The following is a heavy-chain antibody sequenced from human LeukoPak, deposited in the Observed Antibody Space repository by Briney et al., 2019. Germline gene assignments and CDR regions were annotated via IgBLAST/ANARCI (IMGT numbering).Heavy chain of an antibody. D-gene: IGHD3-22*01. J-gene: IGHJ3*02. CDR3: ARGEIDGSSGYYYFPAFDI. Sequence: PSETLSLTCTVSGGSISSGGYYWSWIRQPPGKGLEWIGYIYHSGSTYYNPSLKSRVTISVDRSKNQFSLKLSSVTAADTAVYYCARGEIDGSSGYYYFPAFDIWGQGTMVTVSS. CDR1: GGSISSGGYY. V-gene: IGHV4-30-2*01. CDR2: IYHSGST.